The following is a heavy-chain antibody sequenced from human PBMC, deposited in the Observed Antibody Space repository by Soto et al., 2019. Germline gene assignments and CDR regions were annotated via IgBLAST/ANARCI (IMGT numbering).Heavy chain of an antibody. J-gene: IGHJ4*02. Sequence: GASLRLSCAASGFTFGSYSMNWVRQAPRKGLEWVSSISSSIYIYYADSLQGRFTISRDKATKSLSVQMYSMKVEVTAVYYCARGSAMYTINFFAYWGQGTVVTVPS. CDR3: ARGSAMYTINFFAY. CDR1: GFTFGSYS. CDR2: ISSSIYI. V-gene: IGHV3-21*01. D-gene: IGHD3-3*01.